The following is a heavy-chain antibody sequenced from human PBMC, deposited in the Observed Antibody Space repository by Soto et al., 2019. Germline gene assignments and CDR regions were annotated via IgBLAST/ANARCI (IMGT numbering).Heavy chain of an antibody. Sequence: QVQVVQSGAEAQQPGASVKVSCKTSGYTFTTSAMHWVRQAPGQRLGWMGYINAGNGKTSYSQKLQGRVTITRDTSASTVYMEVTSLKSEDTAVYYCAGASCSGDGYMTDYWGQGTLVTVSS. CDR3: AGASCSGDGYMTDY. CDR2: INAGNGKT. D-gene: IGHD2-15*01. CDR1: GYTFTTSA. V-gene: IGHV1-3*01. J-gene: IGHJ4*02.